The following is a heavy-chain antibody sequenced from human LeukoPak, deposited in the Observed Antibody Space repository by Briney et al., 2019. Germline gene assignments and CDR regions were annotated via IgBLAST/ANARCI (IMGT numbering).Heavy chain of an antibody. CDR3: ARGYYDFWSGYYTYYFDY. CDR2: ISSSSSYI. V-gene: IGHV3-21*01. Sequence: GGSLRLSCAASGFTFSSYSMNWVRQAPGKGLEWVSSISSSSSYIYYADSVKGRFTISRDNAKNSLYLQMNSLRAEDTAVHYCARGYYDFWSGYYTYYFDYWGQGTLVTVSS. J-gene: IGHJ4*02. D-gene: IGHD3-3*01. CDR1: GFTFSSYS.